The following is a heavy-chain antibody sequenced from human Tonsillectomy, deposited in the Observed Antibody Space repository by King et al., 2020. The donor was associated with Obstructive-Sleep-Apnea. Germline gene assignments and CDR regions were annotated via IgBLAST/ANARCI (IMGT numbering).Heavy chain of an antibody. D-gene: IGHD1-26*01. CDR3: AREEQEAFDI. CDR1: GFTFRTYS. CDR2: IGGSGSSI. Sequence: QLVQSGGGLVKPGGSLRLSCAASGFTFRTYSMNWVRQAPGKGREWVSSIGGSGSSIYYADSVKGRLPISTDNTKNSLYLHMNSLRAEDTAVYYCAREEQEAFDIWGQGTMVTVSS. J-gene: IGHJ3*02. V-gene: IGHV3-21*01.